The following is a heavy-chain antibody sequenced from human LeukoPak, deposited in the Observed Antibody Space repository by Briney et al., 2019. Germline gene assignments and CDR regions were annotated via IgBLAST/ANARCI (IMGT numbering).Heavy chain of an antibody. D-gene: IGHD3-9*01. Sequence: PGGSLRLSCSASGFPFSSYGMHWVRQAPGKGLEWVAVISYDGSNKYYADSVKGRFTISRDNSKNTLYLQMNSLRAEDTAVYYCAKEMTYYDILTGYYPNYYFDYWGQGTLVTVSS. CDR3: AKEMTYYDILTGYYPNYYFDY. CDR1: GFPFSSYG. J-gene: IGHJ4*02. V-gene: IGHV3-30*18. CDR2: ISYDGSNK.